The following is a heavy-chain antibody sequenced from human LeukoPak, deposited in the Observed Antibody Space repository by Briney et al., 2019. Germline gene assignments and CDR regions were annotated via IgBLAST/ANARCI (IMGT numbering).Heavy chain of an antibody. J-gene: IGHJ4*02. CDR3: AKEPPYGDYIPHY. D-gene: IGHD4-17*01. V-gene: IGHV3-30*02. CDR1: GFTFSSYS. CDR2: IRYDGSNK. Sequence: GGSLRLSCAASGFTFSSYSMNWVRQAPGKGLEWVAFIRYDGSNKYYADSVKGRFTISRDNSKNTLYLQMNSLRAEDTAVYYCAKEPPYGDYIPHYWGQGTLVTVSS.